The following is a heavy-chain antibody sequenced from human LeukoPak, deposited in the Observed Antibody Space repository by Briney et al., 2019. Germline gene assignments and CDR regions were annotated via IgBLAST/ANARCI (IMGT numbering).Heavy chain of an antibody. CDR1: GFTFSSYA. J-gene: IGHJ3*02. Sequence: GGSLRLSCAASGFTFSSYAMHWVRQAPGKGLEYVSAISSNGGSTYYANSVKGRFTISRDNSKNTLYLQMNSLRAEDTAVYYCAGYCSSTSCQRDAFDIWGQGTMVTVSS. CDR3: AGYCSSTSCQRDAFDI. V-gene: IGHV3-64*01. CDR2: ISSNGGST. D-gene: IGHD2-2*01.